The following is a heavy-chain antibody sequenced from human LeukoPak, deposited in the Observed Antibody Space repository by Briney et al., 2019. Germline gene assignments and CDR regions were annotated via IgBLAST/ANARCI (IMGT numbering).Heavy chain of an antibody. Sequence: GESLKISCKASGYSFTSYWIVWVRQTPGKGLEWMGIIYPGDSDTRYNPSFQGQVTISADKSIATAYLQWSSLKASDTAMYYCARRPYCSSTSCYPNWFDPWGQGTLVTVSS. CDR1: GYSFTSYW. J-gene: IGHJ5*02. V-gene: IGHV5-51*01. CDR3: ARRPYCSSTSCYPNWFDP. CDR2: IYPGDSDT. D-gene: IGHD2-2*01.